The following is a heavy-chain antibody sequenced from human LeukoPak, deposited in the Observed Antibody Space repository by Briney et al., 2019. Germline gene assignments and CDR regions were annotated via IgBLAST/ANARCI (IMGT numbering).Heavy chain of an antibody. V-gene: IGHV3-66*01. CDR2: IYRGDGT. Sequence: GGSLRLSCAASGFTFSSYAMSWVRQAPGKGLEWVSVIYRGDGTYYADSVKGRFTISRDNSKDTVYLQMNSLSVEDTAVYYCARDIGGTVEVATMNYWGQGTLVTVSS. J-gene: IGHJ4*02. CDR1: GFTFSSYA. CDR3: ARDIGGTVEVATMNY. D-gene: IGHD5-24*01.